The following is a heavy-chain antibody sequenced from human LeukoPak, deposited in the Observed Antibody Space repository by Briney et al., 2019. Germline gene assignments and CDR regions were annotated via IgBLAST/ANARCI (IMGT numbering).Heavy chain of an antibody. Sequence: GGSLRLSCAASGFTLSSYWMSWVRQAPGKGLEWVARIKQDGCEKHYVDSVKGRFTISRDNAKNSVYLQMNTLRAEDTAVYYCARYIETPRRDLDYWGQGTLVTVSS. D-gene: IGHD4-23*01. J-gene: IGHJ4*02. V-gene: IGHV3-7*01. CDR2: IKQDGCEK. CDR3: ARYIETPRRDLDY. CDR1: GFTLSSYW.